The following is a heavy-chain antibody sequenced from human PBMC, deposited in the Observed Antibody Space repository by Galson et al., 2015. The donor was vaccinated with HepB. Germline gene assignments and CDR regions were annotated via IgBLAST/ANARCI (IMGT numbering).Heavy chain of an antibody. V-gene: IGHV1-18*04. Sequence: SAKVSCKASGYTFTSYGISWVRQAPGQGLEWMGWISAYNGNTNYAQKLQGRVTMTTDTSTSTAYMELRSLRSDDTAVNYCARDRRVVAATDFDYWGQGTLVAVSS. D-gene: IGHD2-15*01. J-gene: IGHJ4*02. CDR2: ISAYNGNT. CDR3: ARDRRVVAATDFDY. CDR1: GYTFTSYG.